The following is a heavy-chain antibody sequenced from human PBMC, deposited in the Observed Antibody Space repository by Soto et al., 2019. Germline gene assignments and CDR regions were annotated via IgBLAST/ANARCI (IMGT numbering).Heavy chain of an antibody. CDR1: GDSLRGQS. Sequence: QVQLQQWGAGLLKASETLSLTCAVVGDSLRGQSWNWIRQSPGKGLEWIGELDQSGGTNYNPSLKSRAIISDDTSKNQFSLTLTSVTAADTAVYYCAREVKQRLGYYYIGLDVWGQGTTVTVSS. V-gene: IGHV4-34*01. CDR2: LDQSGGT. D-gene: IGHD6-25*01. J-gene: IGHJ6*02. CDR3: AREVKQRLGYYYIGLDV.